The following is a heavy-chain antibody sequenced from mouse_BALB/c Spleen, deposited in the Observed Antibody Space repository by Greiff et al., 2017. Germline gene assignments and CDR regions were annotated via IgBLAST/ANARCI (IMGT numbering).Heavy chain of an antibody. D-gene: IGHD1-1*01. CDR1: GFNIKDYY. CDR2: IDPENGDT. CDR3: DAWGGSSYYFDY. Sequence: EVQLQQSGAELVRPGASVKLSCTASGFNIKDYYMHWVKQRPEQGLEWIGWIDPENGDTEYAPKFQGKATMTADTSSNKAYLQLSSLTSEDTAVYYCDAWGGSSYYFDYWGQGTTLTVSS. V-gene: IGHV14-4*02. J-gene: IGHJ2*01.